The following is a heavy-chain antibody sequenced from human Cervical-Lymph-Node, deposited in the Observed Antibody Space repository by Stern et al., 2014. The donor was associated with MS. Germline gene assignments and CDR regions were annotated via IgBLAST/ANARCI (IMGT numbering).Heavy chain of an antibody. Sequence: VQLVQSGAEVQKPGSLAKFSCTASEGTCSNYAISGVRQGPGQGLEWMGGIIPIFGRATVAQKFQGRVTITADESTSTAYMELSSLRSEDTALYYCARGWSYDILTAYSYWGQGTLVTVSS. CDR1: EGTCSNYA. CDR3: ARGWSYDILTAYSY. CDR2: IIPIFGRA. D-gene: IGHD3-9*01. V-gene: IGHV1-69*01. J-gene: IGHJ4*02.